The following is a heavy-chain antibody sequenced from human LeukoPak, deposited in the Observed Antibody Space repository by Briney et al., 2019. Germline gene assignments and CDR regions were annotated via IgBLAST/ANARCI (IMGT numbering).Heavy chain of an antibody. Sequence: SETLSLTCAVYGGSFGGYYWSWIRQPPGKGLEWIGEINHSGSTNYNPSLKSRVTISVDTSKNQFSLKLSSVTAADTAVYYCAGRGGGGAAAGTEGHFDYWGQGTLVTVSS. V-gene: IGHV4-34*01. J-gene: IGHJ4*02. CDR3: AGRGGGGAAAGTEGHFDY. CDR2: INHSGST. D-gene: IGHD6-13*01. CDR1: GGSFGGYY.